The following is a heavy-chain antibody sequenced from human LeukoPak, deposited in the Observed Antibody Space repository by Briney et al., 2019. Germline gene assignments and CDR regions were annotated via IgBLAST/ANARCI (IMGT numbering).Heavy chain of an antibody. CDR1: GFTFSSYE. D-gene: IGHD1-1*01. CDR3: ARASNWNDADFEY. Sequence: PGGSLRLSCAASGFTFSSYEMNWVRQAPGKGLEWVSYISSNGSTTYYAHTVKGRFTISRDNAKNTAYMQMNSLRADDTAVYYCARASNWNDADFEYWGQGTLVTVSS. CDR2: ISSNGSTT. V-gene: IGHV3-48*03. J-gene: IGHJ4*02.